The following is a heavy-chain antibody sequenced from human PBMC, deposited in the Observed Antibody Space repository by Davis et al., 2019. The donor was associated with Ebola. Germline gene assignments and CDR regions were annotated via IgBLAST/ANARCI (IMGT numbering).Heavy chain of an antibody. V-gene: IGHV3-74*01. CDR2: INLHCSST. D-gene: IGHD6-19*01. CDR1: AFTFSSYG. Sequence: HTAGSLTLSCAVSAFTFSSYGMHWVRHAPGKGLVWVSRINLHCSSTTYADSVKGRFTISRDNAKNSLDLQMNRLRAEDTAVYYCARDGSITVLAGVYYYSAMDVWGQGTTVTVSS. J-gene: IGHJ6*02. CDR3: ARDGSITVLAGVYYYSAMDV.